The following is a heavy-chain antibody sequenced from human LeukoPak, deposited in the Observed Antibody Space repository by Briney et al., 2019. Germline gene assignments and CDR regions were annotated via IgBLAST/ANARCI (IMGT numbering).Heavy chain of an antibody. D-gene: IGHD5-24*01. CDR1: SGPFSSYH. Sequence: PSEPLSLTCTVSSGPFSSYHGRWLRHPPGGGLVGLGYSHYSGSTNNNPSLKSRVTISVDTSNNQVSLKLRTVNAADTDVYYCARIESLDGYNPSLDYWGQGTLVTVSS. J-gene: IGHJ4*02. V-gene: IGHV4-59*01. CDR2: SHYSGST. CDR3: ARIESLDGYNPSLDY.